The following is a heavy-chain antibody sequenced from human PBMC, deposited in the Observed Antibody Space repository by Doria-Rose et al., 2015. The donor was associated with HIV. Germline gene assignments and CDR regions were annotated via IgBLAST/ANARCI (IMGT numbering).Heavy chain of an antibody. CDR3: ARIKSSRWYHKYYFDF. J-gene: IGHJ4*02. V-gene: IGHV2-26*01. D-gene: IGHD6-13*01. CDR1: GVSLSSPGMG. Sequence: QITLKESGPVLVKPTETLTLTCTVSGVSLSSPGMGVSWIRQPPGKALEWLANIFSDDERSYKTSLKSRLTISRCTSKSQLVLTITDMDPVDTATYYCARIKSSRWYHKYYFDFWGQGTLVIVSA. CDR2: IFSDDER.